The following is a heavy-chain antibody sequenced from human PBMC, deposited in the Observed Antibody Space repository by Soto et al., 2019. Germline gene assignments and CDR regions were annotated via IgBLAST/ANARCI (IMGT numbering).Heavy chain of an antibody. J-gene: IGHJ2*01. CDR1: RGSISSSNW. Sequence: QVQLQEPGPGLVKPSGTLSLTCAVSRGSISSSNWWSWVRQSPGKGLEWIGAMYHTGITNYSPSLKSRVTMSVDKSKNQFSLKLSSVTAADTAVYYCARESYNESNVGYFDLWGRGTLVSVSS. V-gene: IGHV4-4*02. CDR3: ARESYNESNVGYFDL. D-gene: IGHD1-1*01. CDR2: MYHTGIT.